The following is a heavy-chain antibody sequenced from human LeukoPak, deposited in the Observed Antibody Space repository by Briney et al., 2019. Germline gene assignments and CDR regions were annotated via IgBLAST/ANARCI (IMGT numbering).Heavy chain of an antibody. J-gene: IGHJ6*03. V-gene: IGHV1-46*01. Sequence: ASVKVSCKASGYTFTGYYMHWVRQAPGQGLEWMGWINPSGGSTSYAQKFQGRVTMTRDTSTSTAYMELSSLRSEDTAVYYCARSDRAAAGYYYYYMDVWGKGTTVTVSS. CDR3: ARSDRAAAGYYYYYMDV. CDR2: INPSGGST. D-gene: IGHD6-13*01. CDR1: GYTFTGYY.